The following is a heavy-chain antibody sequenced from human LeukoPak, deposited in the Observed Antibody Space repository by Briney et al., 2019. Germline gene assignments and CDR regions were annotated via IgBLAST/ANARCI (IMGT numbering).Heavy chain of an antibody. J-gene: IGHJ4*02. CDR3: ARIRSSGWSAIDY. CDR1: GYTFISYS. V-gene: IGHV1-18*01. Sequence: ASVKVSCKASGYTFISYSLTWVRQAPGQGLEWMGWISPYSGNTNYAENFQDRVTLTTDTSTGTAYMELRSLRSDDTAVYYCARIRSSGWSAIDYWGRGTLVTVSS. CDR2: ISPYSGNT. D-gene: IGHD6-19*01.